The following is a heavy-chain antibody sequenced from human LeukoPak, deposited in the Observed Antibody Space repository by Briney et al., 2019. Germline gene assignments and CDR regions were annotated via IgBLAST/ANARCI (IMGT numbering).Heavy chain of an antibody. J-gene: IGHJ4*02. CDR1: GFTFSSYG. CDR2: ISYDGSNK. V-gene: IGHV3-30*18. CDR3: AKGRYHDSRGNYSLDYFDY. Sequence: QSGGSLRLSCAASGFTFSSYGMHWVRQAPGKGLEWVAVISYDGSNKGYADSVKGRFTLSRDNSKNTLYLHMNSLRAEDTAVYYCAKGRYHDSRGNYSLDYFDYWGQGTLVTVSS. D-gene: IGHD3-22*01.